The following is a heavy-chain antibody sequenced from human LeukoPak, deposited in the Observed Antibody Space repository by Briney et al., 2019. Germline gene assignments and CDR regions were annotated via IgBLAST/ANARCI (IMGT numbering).Heavy chain of an antibody. J-gene: IGHJ4*02. CDR2: ISAYNGNT. V-gene: IGHV1-18*01. D-gene: IGHD3-16*02. Sequence: ASVKVSCKASGGTFSSYAISWVRQAPGQGLEWMGWISAYNGNTNYAQKLQGRVTMTTDTSTSTAYMELRSLRSDDTAVYYCARDPPRYDYVWGSYPFDYWGQGTLVTVSS. CDR1: GGTFSSYA. CDR3: ARDPPRYDYVWGSYPFDY.